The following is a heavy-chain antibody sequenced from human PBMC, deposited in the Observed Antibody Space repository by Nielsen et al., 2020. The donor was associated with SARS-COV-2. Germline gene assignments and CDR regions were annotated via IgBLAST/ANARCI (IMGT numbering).Heavy chain of an antibody. J-gene: IGHJ6*03. D-gene: IGHD6-13*01. Sequence: ASVKVSCKVSGYTLTELSMHWVRQAPGKGLEWMGGFDPEDGETIYAQKFQGRVTITADSSTSTAYLELSSLMSEDTAVYYCARKGAGRQQLEYIYYYMDVWGKGTTVVVSS. V-gene: IGHV1-24*01. CDR3: ARKGAGRQQLEYIYYYMDV. CDR1: GYTLTELS. CDR2: FDPEDGET.